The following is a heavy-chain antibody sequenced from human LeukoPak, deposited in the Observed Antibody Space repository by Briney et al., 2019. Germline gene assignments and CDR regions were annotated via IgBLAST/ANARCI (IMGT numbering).Heavy chain of an antibody. CDR2: INPNSGGT. V-gene: IGHV1-2*02. CDR3: ARSDENYYDSSGLGVDY. J-gene: IGHJ4*02. D-gene: IGHD3-22*01. CDR1: GYTFTGYY. Sequence: ASVKVSCKASGYTFTGYYMHWVRQAPGQGLERMGWINPNSGGTKHGQKFQGRVTMTRDTSISTAYMELSRLRSDDTAVYYCARSDENYYDSSGLGVDYWGQGTLVTVSS.